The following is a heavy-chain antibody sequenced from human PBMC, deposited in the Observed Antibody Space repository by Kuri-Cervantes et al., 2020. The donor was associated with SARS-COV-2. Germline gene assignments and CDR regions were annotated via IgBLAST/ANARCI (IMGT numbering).Heavy chain of an antibody. CDR2: IYYSGST. D-gene: IGHD4/OR15-4a*01. CDR3: ARDPNANHNNWFDP. Sequence: SETLSLTCTVSGGSISSHYWSWIRQPPGKGPEWIGYIYYSGSTNYNPSLKSRVTISVDTSKNQFSLKLSSVTAADTAVYYCARDPNANHNNWFDPWGQGTLVTDSS. V-gene: IGHV4-59*11. CDR1: GGSISSHY. J-gene: IGHJ5*02.